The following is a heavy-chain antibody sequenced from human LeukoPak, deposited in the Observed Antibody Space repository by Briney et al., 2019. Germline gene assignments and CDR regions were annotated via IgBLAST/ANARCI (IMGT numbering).Heavy chain of an antibody. V-gene: IGHV3-7*01. Sequence: GGSLRLSCAASGFTFSSYWMSWVRQAPEKGLEWVANINQGGSEKYYVDSVKGRFTISRDNAKHSLYLQMNSLRVEDTAIYYCARDETALDYWGQGTQVTVSS. CDR3: ARDETALDY. CDR2: INQGGSEK. D-gene: IGHD5-18*01. J-gene: IGHJ4*02. CDR1: GFTFSSYW.